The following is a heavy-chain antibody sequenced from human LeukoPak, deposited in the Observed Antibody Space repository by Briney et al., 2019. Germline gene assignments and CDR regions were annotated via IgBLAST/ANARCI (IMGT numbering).Heavy chain of an antibody. Sequence: ASVKVSCKASGYSFSRNGISWVRQAPGQGLEWMGWISGYNGNTYYAQKFQGRVTMTTDTSTSTAYMELSRLRSDDTAVYHCARNPGYSSSWYPFDHWGQGTLVTVSS. V-gene: IGHV1-18*01. CDR3: ARNPGYSSSWYPFDH. CDR1: GYSFSRNG. D-gene: IGHD6-13*01. CDR2: ISGYNGNT. J-gene: IGHJ4*02.